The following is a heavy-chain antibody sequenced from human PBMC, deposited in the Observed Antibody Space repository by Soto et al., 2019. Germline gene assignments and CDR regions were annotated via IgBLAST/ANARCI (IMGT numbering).Heavy chain of an antibody. CDR1: RFTFSRYA. CDR2: ISGSGGNT. D-gene: IGHD2-15*01. Sequence: GGSLRLSCAVSRFTFSRYAMSWVRQAPGKGLEWVSAISGSGGNTYYAVSVKGRFTISRDNSKNTLYLQMNSLRAEDTAVYYCAKGYCSGGGCSPDNYYGMDVWGQGTAVTVSS. CDR3: AKGYCSGGGCSPDNYYGMDV. V-gene: IGHV3-23*01. J-gene: IGHJ6*02.